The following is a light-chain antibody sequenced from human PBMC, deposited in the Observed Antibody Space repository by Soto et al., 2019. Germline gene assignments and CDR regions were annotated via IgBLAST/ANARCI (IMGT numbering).Light chain of an antibody. CDR1: QSVSSSY. CDR3: QQFGSSPNMYT. CDR2: GTS. V-gene: IGKV3-20*01. Sequence: EIVLTQSPGTLSLSPGERATLSCRASQSVSSSYLAWYQQKPGQAPRLLIYGTSNRATDIPDRFSGSGSGTDFTLTIRRLEPEDFAVYYCQQFGSSPNMYTFGQGTNLEIK. J-gene: IGKJ2*01.